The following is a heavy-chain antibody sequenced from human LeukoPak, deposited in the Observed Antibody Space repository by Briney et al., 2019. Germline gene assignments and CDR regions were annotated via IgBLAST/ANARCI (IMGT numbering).Heavy chain of an antibody. V-gene: IGHV4-39*07. Sequence: KPSETLSLTCTVSGGSISSSSYYWGWIRQPPGKGLEWIGSIYYSGSTYYNPSLKSRVTISVDTSKNQFSLKLSSVTAADTAVYYCARDLDGFDYWGQGTLVAVSS. CDR3: ARDLDGFDY. CDR2: IYYSGST. CDR1: GGSISSSSYY. D-gene: IGHD5-24*01. J-gene: IGHJ4*02.